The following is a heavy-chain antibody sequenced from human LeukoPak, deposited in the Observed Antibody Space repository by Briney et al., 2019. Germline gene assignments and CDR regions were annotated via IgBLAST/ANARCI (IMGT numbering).Heavy chain of an antibody. CDR3: AKDETGFLNYFHY. V-gene: IGHV3-23*01. J-gene: IGHJ4*02. CDR2: IDSSGTKT. Sequence: PGGSLRLSCAASGFTFSSYTMSWVRQAPGKRLAWVSGIDSSGTKTTYADSVKGRFTISRDNPRNTLYLQMNSLRAEDTAVYYCAKDETGFLNYFHYWGQGALVTVSS. D-gene: IGHD3-3*01. CDR1: GFTFSSYT.